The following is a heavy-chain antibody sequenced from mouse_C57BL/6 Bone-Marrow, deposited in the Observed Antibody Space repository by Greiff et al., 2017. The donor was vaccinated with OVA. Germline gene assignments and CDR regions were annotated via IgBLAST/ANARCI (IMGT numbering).Heavy chain of an antibody. Sequence: QVQLQQPGAELVKPGASVKMSCKASGYTFTSYWITWVKQRPGQGLEWIGDIYPGSGSTNYNEKFKSKATLTVDTSSSTAYMQLSSLTSEDSAVYYCATPVVAPRAMYYWGQGTSVTVSS. J-gene: IGHJ4*01. CDR2: IYPGSGST. CDR1: GYTFTSYW. D-gene: IGHD1-1*01. CDR3: ATPVVAPRAMYY. V-gene: IGHV1-55*01.